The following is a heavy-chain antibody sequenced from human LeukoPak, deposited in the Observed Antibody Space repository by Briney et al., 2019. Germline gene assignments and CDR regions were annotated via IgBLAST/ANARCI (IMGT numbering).Heavy chain of an antibody. J-gene: IGHJ4*02. CDR3: TGMGPFDY. CDR1: GFIINDYY. D-gene: IGHD1-14*01. CDR2: ISDTGFTT. Sequence: GGSLRLSCAASGFIINDYYMTWIRQTPGRGLEWISDISDTGFTTYYADSVKGRFTISRDNAENSLYLQMNSLRAEDTAVYYCTGMGPFDYWGQGTLVTVSS. V-gene: IGHV3-11*01.